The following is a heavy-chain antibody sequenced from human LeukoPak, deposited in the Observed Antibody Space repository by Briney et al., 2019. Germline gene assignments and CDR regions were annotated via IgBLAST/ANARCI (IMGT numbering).Heavy chain of an antibody. J-gene: IGHJ4*02. D-gene: IGHD3-22*01. CDR1: GFTFSSYW. V-gene: IGHV3-7*01. CDR3: ARDKLRGRYYDSSGYLIFDY. CDR2: IKQDGSEK. Sequence: GGSLRLSCAASGFTFSSYWMSWVRQAPGKGLEWVANIKQDGSEKYYVDSVKGRFTISRDNAKNSLYLQMNSLRAEDTAVYYCARDKLRGRYYDSSGYLIFDYWGQGTLVTVSS.